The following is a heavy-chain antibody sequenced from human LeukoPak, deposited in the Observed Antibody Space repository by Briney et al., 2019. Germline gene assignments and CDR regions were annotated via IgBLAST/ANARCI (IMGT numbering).Heavy chain of an antibody. CDR1: GGSFGSSSHY. CDR2: MYYSGST. J-gene: IGHJ3*02. D-gene: IGHD5-24*01. Sequence: SETLSLTCTVSGGSFGSSSHYWGWVRQPPGKGLEWIGSMYYSGSTYYNASLRSRVTISVDTSRDQFSLKLSSVTAADTAVYYCARHFDRDGYKSNAFDIWGQGTMVTVSS. V-gene: IGHV4-39*01. CDR3: ARHFDRDGYKSNAFDI.